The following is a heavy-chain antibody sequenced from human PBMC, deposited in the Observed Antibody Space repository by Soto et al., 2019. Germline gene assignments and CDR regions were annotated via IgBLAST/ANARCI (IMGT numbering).Heavy chain of an antibody. J-gene: IGHJ6*02. CDR3: ARDASYYSLWSGYYPSRNGMDV. D-gene: IGHD3-3*01. CDR1: GFTFRGYG. CDR2: ISYDGSIK. V-gene: IGHV3-30*03. Sequence: GGSLRLSCAASGFTFRGYGMHWVRQAPGRGLEWVALISYDGSIKYYADSVRGRFTISRDNSKNTLYLQMNSLRAEDTAVYYCARDASYYSLWSGYYPSRNGMDVWGQGTTVTVSS.